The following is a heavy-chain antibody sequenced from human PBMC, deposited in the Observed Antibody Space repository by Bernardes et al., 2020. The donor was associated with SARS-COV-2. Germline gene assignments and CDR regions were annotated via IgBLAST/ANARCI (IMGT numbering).Heavy chain of an antibody. J-gene: IGHJ6*04. CDR2: ISAYNGNT. V-gene: IGHV1-18*04. D-gene: IGHD4-17*01. Sequence: ASVKVSCKASGYTFTSYGISWVRQAPGQGLEWMGWISAYNGNTNYAQKLQGRVTMTTDTSTSTAYMELRSLRSDDTAVYYCARHPTVTTAYYYYGMDVWGKGTTVTVSS. CDR3: ARHPTVTTAYYYYGMDV. CDR1: GYTFTSYG.